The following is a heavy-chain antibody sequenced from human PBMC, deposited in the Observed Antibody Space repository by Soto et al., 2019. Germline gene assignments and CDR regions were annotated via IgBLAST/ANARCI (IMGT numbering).Heavy chain of an antibody. J-gene: IGHJ4*02. Sequence: SETLSLTCTVSGGSISSSSYYWGWIRQPPGKGLEWIGSIYYSGSTYYNPSLKSRVTISVDTSKNQFSLKLSSVTAADTAVYYYARLLGWELVSYWGQGTLVTVSS. CDR1: GGSISSSSYY. CDR2: IYYSGST. CDR3: ARLLGWELVSY. V-gene: IGHV4-39*01. D-gene: IGHD1-26*01.